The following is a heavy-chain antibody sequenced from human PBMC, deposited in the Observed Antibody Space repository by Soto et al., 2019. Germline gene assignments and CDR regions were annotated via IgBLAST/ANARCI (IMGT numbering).Heavy chain of an antibody. V-gene: IGHV1-46*01. Sequence: QVQLVQSGAEVKKPGASVKVYCKASGYTFTTYYMHWVRQAPGQGLEWMGIISPDGGGTSYAQKCQGRVTMTRDTSTSTVYMELSILMSEERAVYYCAPRGPGYYWGQGNLVTVSS. CDR1: GYTFTTYY. CDR3: APRGPGYY. D-gene: IGHD6-25*01. J-gene: IGHJ4*02. CDR2: ISPDGGGT.